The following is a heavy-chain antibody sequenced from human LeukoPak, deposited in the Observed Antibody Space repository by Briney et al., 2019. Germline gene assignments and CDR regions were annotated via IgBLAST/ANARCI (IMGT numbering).Heavy chain of an antibody. CDR2: IRSSGGST. V-gene: IGHV3-23*01. CDR3: AKDLFYDSSGYI. J-gene: IGHJ3*02. Sequence: GGSLRLSCAASGFTFSTYAMSWVRQAPGKGLEWVSAIRSSGGSTYYADSVKGRFTISRDNSKNTLYLQMNSLRAEDTAVYYCAKDLFYDSSGYIWGQGTMVTVSS. CDR1: GFTFSTYA. D-gene: IGHD3-22*01.